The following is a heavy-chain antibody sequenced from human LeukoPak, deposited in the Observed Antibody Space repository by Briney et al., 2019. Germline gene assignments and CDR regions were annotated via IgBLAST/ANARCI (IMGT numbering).Heavy chain of an antibody. J-gene: IGHJ4*02. V-gene: IGHV3-23*01. D-gene: IGHD5-12*01. CDR3: AKPRGYSGYDSFDY. CDR2: ITYSGGST. Sequence: GGSLRLSCAASGFTFSSYSMNWVRQAPGKGLEWVSGITYSGGSTSYADSVKGRFTISRDNSKNTLYLQMNSLRAEDTAAYYCAKPRGYSGYDSFDYWGQGTLVTVSS. CDR1: GFTFSSYS.